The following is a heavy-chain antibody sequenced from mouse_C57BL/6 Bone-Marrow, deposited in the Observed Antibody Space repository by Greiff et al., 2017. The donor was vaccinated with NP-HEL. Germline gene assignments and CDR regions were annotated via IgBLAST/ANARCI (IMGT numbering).Heavy chain of an antibody. Sequence: QVQLQQPGAELVKPGASVKLSCKASGYTFTSYWMHWVKQRPGQGLEWIGMIHPNSGSTNYNEKFKSKATLTVDKSSSTAYMQLSSLTSEDSAVYYGAREGATVVATGNYFDYWGQGTTLTVSS. CDR3: AREGATVVATGNYFDY. D-gene: IGHD1-1*01. V-gene: IGHV1-64*01. CDR1: GYTFTSYW. CDR2: IHPNSGST. J-gene: IGHJ2*01.